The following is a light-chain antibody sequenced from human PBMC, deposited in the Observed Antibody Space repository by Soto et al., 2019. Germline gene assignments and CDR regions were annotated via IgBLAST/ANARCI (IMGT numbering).Light chain of an antibody. Sequence: EIVMTQSPATLSVSPGERATLSCRASQSVSSNLAWYQQKPGQAPRLLIYGASTSATGIPARFSGSGSGTEFTLTISRLQSEDSAVYYCQQYNNWWTFGQGTKVEIK. V-gene: IGKV3-15*01. J-gene: IGKJ1*01. CDR2: GAS. CDR1: QSVSSN. CDR3: QQYNNWWT.